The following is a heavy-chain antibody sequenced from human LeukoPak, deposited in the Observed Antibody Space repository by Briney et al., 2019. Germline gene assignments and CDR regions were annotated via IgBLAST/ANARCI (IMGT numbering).Heavy chain of an antibody. CDR1: GGSINSYY. D-gene: IGHD4-17*01. J-gene: IGHJ5*02. CDR3: VRDHRIYGDYAGDWFGP. CDR2: IHISGTT. V-gene: IGHV4-4*07. Sequence: PSETLSLTCTVSGGSINSYYWSWVRQPAGKGLEWIGRIHISGTTNYNPSLKSRVTMSVDTSKNQFSLKLSSVTAADTAVYYCVRDHRIYGDYAGDWFGPWGQGTLVTVSS.